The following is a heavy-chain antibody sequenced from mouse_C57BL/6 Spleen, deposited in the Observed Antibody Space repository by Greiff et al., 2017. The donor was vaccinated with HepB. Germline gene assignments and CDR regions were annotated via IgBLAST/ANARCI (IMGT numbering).Heavy chain of an antibody. Sequence: QVQLKQPGAELVMPGASVKLSCKASGYTFTSYWMHWVKQRPGQGLEWIGEIDPSDSYTNYNQKFKGKSTLTVDKSSSTAYMQLSSLTSEDSAVYYCARKRLLRSSNYFDYWGQGTTLTVSS. CDR2: IDPSDSYT. D-gene: IGHD2-3*01. CDR1: GYTFTSYW. V-gene: IGHV1-69*01. CDR3: ARKRLLRSSNYFDY. J-gene: IGHJ2*01.